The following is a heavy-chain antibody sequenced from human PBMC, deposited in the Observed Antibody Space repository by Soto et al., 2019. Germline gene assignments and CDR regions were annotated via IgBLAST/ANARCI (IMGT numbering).Heavy chain of an antibody. V-gene: IGHV4-38-2*01. CDR1: GFSVSSGYY. Sequence: PSETLSLTCDVSGFSVSSGYYWGWIRQPPGRGLEWIGIVYDSGIIRYSPSLKSRLTISLDTSKNQFSLKLRSVTAADTAVYYCARFGGSGFDYWGQGTLVTVSS. CDR2: VYDSGII. D-gene: IGHD3-10*01. J-gene: IGHJ4*02. CDR3: ARFGGSGFDY.